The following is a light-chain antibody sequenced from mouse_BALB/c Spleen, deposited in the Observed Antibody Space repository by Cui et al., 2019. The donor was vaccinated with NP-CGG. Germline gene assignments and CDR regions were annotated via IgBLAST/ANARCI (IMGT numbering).Light chain of an antibody. Sequence: QAVVTPESALSSSPGDSVTLTCRSSTGAVTTSNYANGVQEKPDHLFTGLIGGTNNRIPGVPARFSGSLIGDKAALTITGAQTEDEAIYFCALWYSNHWVFGGGTKLTVL. V-gene: IGLV1*01. CDR1: TGAVTTSNY. CDR2: GTN. J-gene: IGLJ1*01. CDR3: ALWYSNHWV.